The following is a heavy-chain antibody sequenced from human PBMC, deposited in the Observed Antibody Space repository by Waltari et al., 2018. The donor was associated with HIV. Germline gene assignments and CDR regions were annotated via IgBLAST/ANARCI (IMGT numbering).Heavy chain of an antibody. CDR1: GFTFSHYA. D-gene: IGHD3-22*01. CDR2: SSGSGGST. Sequence: EVQLLESGGGLVQPGGSLRLSCAASGFTFSHYAMSWVRQAPGKGLERVSSSSGSGGSTYYADSVKGRFTVSRDNSKDTLFLQMNSLRAEDTALYYCAKEGIIVITDAFDIWGQGTMVIVSS. J-gene: IGHJ3*02. CDR3: AKEGIIVITDAFDI. V-gene: IGHV3-23*01.